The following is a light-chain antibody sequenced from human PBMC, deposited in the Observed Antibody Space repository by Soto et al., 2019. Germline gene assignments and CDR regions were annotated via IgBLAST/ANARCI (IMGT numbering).Light chain of an antibody. CDR3: AAWDDSLNGVV. CDR2: SNN. Sequence: QSVLIQPPSASGTPGQRVTISCSGSSSNIGSNTVNWYQQLPGTAPKLLIYSNNQRPSGVPDRFSGSKSGTSASLAISGLQSEDEADDYCAAWDDSLNGVVFGGGTQLTVL. CDR1: SSNIGSNT. J-gene: IGLJ2*01. V-gene: IGLV1-44*01.